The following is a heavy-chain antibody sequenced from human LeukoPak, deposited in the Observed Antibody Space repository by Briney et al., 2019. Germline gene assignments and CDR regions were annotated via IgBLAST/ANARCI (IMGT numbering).Heavy chain of an antibody. V-gene: IGHV3-30*04. CDR1: GFTFSSYA. Sequence: GGSLRLSCAASGFTFSSYAMHWVRQAPGKGLEWVAVISYDGSNKYYADSVKGRFTISRDNSKNTLYLQMNSLRAEDTAVYYCAREGYYYGSGSYYQDYWGQGTLVTVSS. CDR2: ISYDGSNK. J-gene: IGHJ4*02. D-gene: IGHD3-10*01. CDR3: AREGYYYGSGSYYQDY.